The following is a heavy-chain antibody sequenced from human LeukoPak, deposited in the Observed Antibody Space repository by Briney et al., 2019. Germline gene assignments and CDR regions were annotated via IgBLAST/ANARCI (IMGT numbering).Heavy chain of an antibody. CDR1: GGYISSYY. CDR2: INHSGST. Sequence: SETLSLTCTVSGGYISSYYWSWIRQPPGKGLEWIGEINHSGSTNYNPSLKSRVTISVDTSKNQFSLKLSSVTAADTAVYYCARGNITMVRGVIITSYWFDPWGQGTLVTVSS. V-gene: IGHV4-34*01. D-gene: IGHD3-10*01. J-gene: IGHJ5*02. CDR3: ARGNITMVRGVIITSYWFDP.